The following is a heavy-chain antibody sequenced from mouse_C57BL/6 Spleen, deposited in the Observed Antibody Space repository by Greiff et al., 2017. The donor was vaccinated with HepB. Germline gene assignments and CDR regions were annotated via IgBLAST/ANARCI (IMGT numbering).Heavy chain of an antibody. Sequence: EVQLQQSGAELVKPGASVKLSCTASGFNIKDYYMPWVKQRTEQGLAWIGRIDPEDGETKYAPKFQGKATITADTSSNTAYLQLSSLTSEDTAVYYCARDYGNYPWFAYWGQGTLVTVSA. CDR3: ARDYGNYPWFAY. V-gene: IGHV14-2*01. D-gene: IGHD2-1*01. CDR1: GFNIKDYY. CDR2: IDPEDGET. J-gene: IGHJ3*01.